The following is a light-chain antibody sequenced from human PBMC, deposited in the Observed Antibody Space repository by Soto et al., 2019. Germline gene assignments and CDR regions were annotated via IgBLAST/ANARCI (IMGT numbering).Light chain of an antibody. J-gene: IGKJ4*01. CDR3: QQYNDWPLT. Sequence: EIVMTQSPATLSVSPGERATLSCRASQSINNNLAWYQQKRGQGTRLLIYGASSRATGTPARFSGSGSGKGFTLTISSLQSEDLAIYYCQQYNDWPLTVGGGTKVEIK. V-gene: IGKV3-15*01. CDR1: QSINNN. CDR2: GAS.